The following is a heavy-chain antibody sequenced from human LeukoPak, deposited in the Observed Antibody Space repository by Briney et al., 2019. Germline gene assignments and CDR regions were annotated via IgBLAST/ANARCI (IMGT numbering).Heavy chain of an antibody. Sequence: GGSLRLSCAASGFASSNYNMNWVRQAPGKGLEGVSSISRTSIYMYYADSVKGRFTISRDNAKKSLYLQMNSLRAEDTAVYYCAKDSSSNHPKPDYWGQGTLVTVSS. D-gene: IGHD6-13*01. J-gene: IGHJ4*02. V-gene: IGHV3-21*01. CDR3: AKDSSSNHPKPDY. CDR2: ISRTSIYM. CDR1: GFASSNYN.